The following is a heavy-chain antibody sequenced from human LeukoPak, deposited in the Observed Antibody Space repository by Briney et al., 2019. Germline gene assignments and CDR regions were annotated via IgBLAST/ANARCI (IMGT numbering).Heavy chain of an antibody. Sequence: GGSLRLSCAASGFTFSSYGMYWVRQAPGKGLEWVAVLSFDGTKKHYADSVKGRFTISRDNSKNTLYLQMNSLRAEDTAVYYCAKPSLYYYDTSGYYRYWYFDLWGRGTLVTVSS. D-gene: IGHD3-22*01. CDR3: AKPSLYYYDTSGYYRYWYFDL. CDR2: LSFDGTKK. CDR1: GFTFSSYG. V-gene: IGHV3-30*18. J-gene: IGHJ2*01.